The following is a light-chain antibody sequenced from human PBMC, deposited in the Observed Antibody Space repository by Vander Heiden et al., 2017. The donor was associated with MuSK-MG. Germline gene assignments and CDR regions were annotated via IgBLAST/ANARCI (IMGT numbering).Light chain of an antibody. V-gene: IGKV3-20*01. CDR2: GAS. J-gene: IGKJ4*01. CDR1: QSVSSSY. Sequence: EIVLTQSPGTLSLSPGERATLSCRASQSVSSSYLAWYQQKPGQAPRILSYGASSRATGIPDRFSGSGSGTDFTLTISRLEPEDVAVYYCQQYGSSPPLTFGGGTKVEIK. CDR3: QQYGSSPPLT.